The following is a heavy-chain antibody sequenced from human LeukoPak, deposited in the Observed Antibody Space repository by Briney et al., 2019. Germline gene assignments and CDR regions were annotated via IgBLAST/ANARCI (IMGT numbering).Heavy chain of an antibody. J-gene: IGHJ6*03. CDR3: ARTIQLWLPDYYYYMDV. CDR2: IYYSGST. V-gene: IGHV4-59*01. D-gene: IGHD5-18*01. CDR1: GGSISIYY. Sequence: SETLSLTCTVSGGSISIYYWSWIRQPPGKGLEWIGYIYYSGSTNYNPSLKSRVTISVDTSKNQFSLKLSSVTAADTAVYYCARTIQLWLPDYYYYMDVWGKGTTVTISS.